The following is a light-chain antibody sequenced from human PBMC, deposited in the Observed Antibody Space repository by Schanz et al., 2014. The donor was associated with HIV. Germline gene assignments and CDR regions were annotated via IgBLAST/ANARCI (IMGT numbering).Light chain of an antibody. CDR2: DNN. V-gene: IGLV1-51*01. J-gene: IGLJ2*01. CDR3: QSYDSSLSGTV. Sequence: QSVLTQPPSVSAAPGQKVTISCSGSNSNIGNNYVSWYQQLPGTAPKLLIYDNNKRPSGIPDRFSGSKSGTSATLGITGLQAEDEADYYCQSYDSSLSGTVFGGGTKLTVL. CDR1: NSNIGNNY.